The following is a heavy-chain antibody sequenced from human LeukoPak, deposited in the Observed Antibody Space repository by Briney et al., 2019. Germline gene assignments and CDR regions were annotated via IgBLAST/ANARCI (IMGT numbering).Heavy chain of an antibody. CDR2: INPNSGGT. J-gene: IGHJ5*02. V-gene: IGHV1-2*02. CDR1: GCTFTGYY. CDR3: ARVQRTILRYFGNWFDP. D-gene: IGHD3-9*01. Sequence: ASVKVSCKASGCTFTGYYMHWVRQAPGQGLEWMGWINPNSGGTNYAQKFQGRVTMTRDTSISTAYMELSRLRSDDTAVYYCARVQRTILRYFGNWFDPWGQGTLVTVSS.